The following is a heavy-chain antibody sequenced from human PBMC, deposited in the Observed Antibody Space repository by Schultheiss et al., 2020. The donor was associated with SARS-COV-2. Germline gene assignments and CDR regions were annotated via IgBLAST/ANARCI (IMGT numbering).Heavy chain of an antibody. Sequence: GGSLRLSCAASGFTFSSYAMSWVRQAPGKGLEWVSAISGSGGSTYYADSVKGRFTISRDNSKNTLYLQMNSLRAEDTAVYYCAKDLGYCSSTSCHTLLDYWGQGTLVTVSS. CDR3: AKDLGYCSSTSCHTLLDY. V-gene: IGHV3-23*01. CDR2: ISGSGGST. J-gene: IGHJ4*02. CDR1: GFTFSSYA. D-gene: IGHD2-2*02.